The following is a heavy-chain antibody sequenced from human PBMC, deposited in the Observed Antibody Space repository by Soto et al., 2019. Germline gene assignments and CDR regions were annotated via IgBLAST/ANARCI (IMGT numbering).Heavy chain of an antibody. Sequence: GASVKVSCKASGGTFSSYAISWVRQAPGQGLEWMGGIIPIFGTANYAQKFQGRVTITADESTSTAYMELSSLRSEDTAVYYCARGGTLDRDGYEKPFDYWGQGTLVTVSS. V-gene: IGHV1-69*13. CDR2: IIPIFGTA. CDR1: GGTFSSYA. CDR3: ARGGTLDRDGYEKPFDY. J-gene: IGHJ4*02. D-gene: IGHD5-12*01.